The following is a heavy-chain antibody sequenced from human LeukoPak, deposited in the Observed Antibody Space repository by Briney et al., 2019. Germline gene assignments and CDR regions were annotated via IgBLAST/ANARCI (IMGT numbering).Heavy chain of an antibody. V-gene: IGHV4-4*07. CDR1: GGSINGYY. J-gene: IGHJ5*02. Sequence: PSETLSLTCTVSGGSINGYYWSWIRQTAGKGLEWIGRIHVTGRTDYNPSLKSRVTVSLDTAKNQYSLQLSSVSAADTAIYYCARGHTGQNWFDPWGQGTLVTVSS. CDR3: ARGHTGQNWFDP. CDR2: IHVTGRT. D-gene: IGHD2-8*02.